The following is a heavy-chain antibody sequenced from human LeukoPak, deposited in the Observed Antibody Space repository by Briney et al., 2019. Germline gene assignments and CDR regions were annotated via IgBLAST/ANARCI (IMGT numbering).Heavy chain of an antibody. CDR3: AKLDSIVVVPAAKGFDY. CDR1: GLTFSSYA. Sequence: GGSLRLSCAASGLTFSSYAMSWVRQAPGKGLEWVSAISGSGGSTYYADSVKGRFTISRDNSKNTLYLQMNSLRAEDTAVYYCAKLDSIVVVPAAKGFDYWGQGTLVTVSS. J-gene: IGHJ4*02. D-gene: IGHD2-2*01. V-gene: IGHV3-23*01. CDR2: ISGSGGST.